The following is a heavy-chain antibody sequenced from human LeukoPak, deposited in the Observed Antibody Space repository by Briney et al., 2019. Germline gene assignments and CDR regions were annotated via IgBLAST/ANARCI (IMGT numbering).Heavy chain of an antibody. V-gene: IGHV3-23*01. Sequence: GGSLRLSCEASGFTFNSYAMSWVRQAPGKGLEWVSTIGGGGENTYYADSVKGRFTISRDNSKDTLYLQMNSLRAEDTAVYFCAKVLTGSQDYWGQGTLVTVSS. CDR2: IGGGGENT. CDR3: AKVLTGSQDY. D-gene: IGHD7-27*01. J-gene: IGHJ4*02. CDR1: GFTFNSYA.